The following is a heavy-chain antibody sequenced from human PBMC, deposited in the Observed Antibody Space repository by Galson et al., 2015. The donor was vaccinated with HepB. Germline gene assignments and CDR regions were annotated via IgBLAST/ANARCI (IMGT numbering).Heavy chain of an antibody. J-gene: IGHJ6*03. D-gene: IGHD3-10*01. CDR2: IGSSGTSI. Sequence: SLRLSCAASGFTLISYSMNWVRQAPGKGLEWVSYIGSSGTSINYAASVKGRFTISRDNAKNSLYLQMNSLRAEDTAVYYCARNDYGSGSYHLGSWSNYYYYMDVWGKGTTVTVSS. CDR3: ARNDYGSGSYHLGSWSNYYYYMDV. CDR1: GFTLISYS. V-gene: IGHV3-48*01.